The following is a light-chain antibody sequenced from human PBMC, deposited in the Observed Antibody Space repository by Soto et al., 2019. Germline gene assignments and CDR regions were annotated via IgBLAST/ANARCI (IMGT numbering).Light chain of an antibody. CDR1: SSDVGGYNY. J-gene: IGLJ3*02. CDR3: SSYTSSSTPYWV. V-gene: IGLV2-14*01. CDR2: DVS. Sequence: QSALTQPASVSGSPGQSITISCTGTSSDVGGYNYVSWYQQHPGKAPKLMIYDVSNRPSGVSNRFSGSKSGNTASLTISGLRAEDEADYYCSSYTSSSTPYWVFGGGTKLTVL.